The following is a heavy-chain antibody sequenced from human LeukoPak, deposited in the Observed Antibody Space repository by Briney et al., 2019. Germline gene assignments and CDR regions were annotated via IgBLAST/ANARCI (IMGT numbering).Heavy chain of an antibody. CDR3: ASSWDDSSGYYQDY. D-gene: IGHD3-22*01. J-gene: IGHJ4*02. CDR1: GFTFSSYS. Sequence: GGSLRLSCAASGFTFSSYSMNWVRQAPGKGLEWVSYISSSSSTIYYADSVKGRFTISRDNAKNSLYLQMNSLSAEDTAVYYCASSWDDSSGYYQDYWGQGTLVTVSS. V-gene: IGHV3-48*04. CDR2: ISSSSSTI.